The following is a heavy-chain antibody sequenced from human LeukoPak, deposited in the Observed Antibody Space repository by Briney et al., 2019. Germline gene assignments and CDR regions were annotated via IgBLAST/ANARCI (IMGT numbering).Heavy chain of an antibody. Sequence: SETLSLTCTVSGGSISSYYWSWIRQPPGKGLEWIGYIYTSGSTNYNPPLKSRVTISVDTSKNQFSLKLSSVTAADTAVYYCARGVVPAELDYWGQGTLVTVSS. CDR2: IYTSGST. D-gene: IGHD2-2*01. CDR1: GGSISSYY. CDR3: ARGVVPAELDY. J-gene: IGHJ4*02. V-gene: IGHV4-4*09.